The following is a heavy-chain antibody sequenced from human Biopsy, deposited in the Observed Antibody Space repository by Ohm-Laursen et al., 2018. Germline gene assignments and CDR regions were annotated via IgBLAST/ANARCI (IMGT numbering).Heavy chain of an antibody. J-gene: IGHJ5*02. Sequence: SVKVSCKASGAIFSNYAITWVRQAPGQGLEWMGGIVPLFGAPNYAQKFQGRLTITADESKSTTYMELSSLRSEDTAVYYCARLAQIYGDSPFDPWGQGTLVTVSS. D-gene: IGHD4-17*01. CDR2: IVPLFGAP. V-gene: IGHV1-69*13. CDR3: ARLAQIYGDSPFDP. CDR1: GAIFSNYA.